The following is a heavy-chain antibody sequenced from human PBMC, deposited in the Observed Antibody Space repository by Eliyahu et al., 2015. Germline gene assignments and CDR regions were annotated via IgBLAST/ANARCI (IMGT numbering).Heavy chain of an antibody. D-gene: IGHD4-17*01. Sequence: EVHLVESGGGLVQPGGXLRLSXXASGFXFSNXGLSWXRQAPVKGLEWVSGITGSGTYYADSVKGRFTISRDNSKNTLYLQMNNLRAEDTAVYYCGKDPNGDYLGTFEMWGQGAKVSVSS. J-gene: IGHJ3*02. CDR2: ITGSGT. CDR1: GFXFSNXG. V-gene: IGHV3-23*04. CDR3: GKDPNGDYLGTFEM.